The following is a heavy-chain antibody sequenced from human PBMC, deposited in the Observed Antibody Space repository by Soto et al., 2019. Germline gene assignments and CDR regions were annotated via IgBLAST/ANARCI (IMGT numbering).Heavy chain of an antibody. D-gene: IGHD6-13*01. CDR2: IDPNDSYT. Sequence: GESLKISCKGSGYSFTSYWISWVRQMPGKGLEWMGRIDPNDSYTNYSPSFQGHVTISADKSISTAYLQWSSLKASDTAMYYCARRSSSSWYHYGMDVWGQGTTVTVSS. V-gene: IGHV5-10-1*01. CDR3: ARRSSSSWYHYGMDV. J-gene: IGHJ6*02. CDR1: GYSFTSYW.